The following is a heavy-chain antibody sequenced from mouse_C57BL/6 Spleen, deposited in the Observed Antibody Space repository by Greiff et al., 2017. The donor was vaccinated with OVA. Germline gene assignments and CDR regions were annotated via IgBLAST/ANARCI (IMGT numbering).Heavy chain of an antibody. J-gene: IGHJ2*01. Sequence: QVQLQQSGAELVKPGASVKLSCKASGYTFTSYWMHWVKQRPGRGLEWIGRIDPNSGGTKYNEKFKSKATLTVDKPSSTAYMQRSSLTSEDSAVYYCARSITTAADYFDYWGQGTTLTVSS. V-gene: IGHV1-72*01. D-gene: IGHD1-1*01. CDR1: GYTFTSYW. CDR2: IDPNSGGT. CDR3: ARSITTAADYFDY.